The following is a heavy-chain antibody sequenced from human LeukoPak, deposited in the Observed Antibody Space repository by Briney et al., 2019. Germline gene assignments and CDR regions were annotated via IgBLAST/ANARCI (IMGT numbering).Heavy chain of an antibody. CDR2: ISGSAGST. J-gene: IGHJ4*02. D-gene: IGHD6-13*01. CDR1: GFTFSNYA. Sequence: GGSLRLSCAASGFTFSNYAMSWVRQAPGKGREWVSAISGSAGSTYYADSVKGRFTISRDNSRNTLYLQMNSLRAEDTALYYCAKGPASTWYKYYFDYWGQGTLVTVSS. V-gene: IGHV3-23*01. CDR3: AKGPASTWYKYYFDY.